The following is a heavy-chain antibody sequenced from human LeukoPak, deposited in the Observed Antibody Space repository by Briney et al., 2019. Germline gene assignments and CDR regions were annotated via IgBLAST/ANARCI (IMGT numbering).Heavy chain of an antibody. D-gene: IGHD6-19*01. CDR3: GREGGWGNWYFDH. CDR1: GFTFSRHG. J-gene: IGHJ2*01. CDR2: IGDTGRAK. Sequence: GGSLRLSCAASGFTFSRHGMHWVRQAPGKGLEWVAVIGDTGRAKYYADSVEGRFTASRDNFKNTLYLEMNSLRYDDTALYYCGREGGWGNWYFDHWGRGTLVTVSS. V-gene: IGHV3-33*08.